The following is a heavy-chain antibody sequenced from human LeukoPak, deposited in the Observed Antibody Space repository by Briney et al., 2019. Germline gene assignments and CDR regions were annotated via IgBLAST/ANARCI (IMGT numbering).Heavy chain of an antibody. J-gene: IGHJ4*02. Sequence: PGGSLRLSCAASGFTFSSYEMNWVRQAPGKGLEWVSYISSSGSTIYYADSVKGRFTISRDNAKNSLYLQMNSLRAEDTAVYYCALSGGSNWYGLECWGQGTLVTVSS. CDR1: GFTFSSYE. D-gene: IGHD6-13*01. CDR2: ISSSGSTI. CDR3: ALSGGSNWYGLEC. V-gene: IGHV3-48*03.